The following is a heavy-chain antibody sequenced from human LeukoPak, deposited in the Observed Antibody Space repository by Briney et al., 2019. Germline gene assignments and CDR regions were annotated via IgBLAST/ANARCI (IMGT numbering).Heavy chain of an antibody. D-gene: IGHD2-8*01. J-gene: IGHJ4*02. Sequence: ASVKVSCKTSGYSFSHYGISWWRQAPGQGLEWVGWISAFNYIIEYAQKFQGRVTMTTDTYTNTAYMELRSLRSDDTAVYYCAGSLGYCTSNVCYLKYWGQGTLVTVSS. V-gene: IGHV1-18*01. CDR3: AGSLGYCTSNVCYLKY. CDR1: GYSFSHYG. CDR2: ISAFNYII.